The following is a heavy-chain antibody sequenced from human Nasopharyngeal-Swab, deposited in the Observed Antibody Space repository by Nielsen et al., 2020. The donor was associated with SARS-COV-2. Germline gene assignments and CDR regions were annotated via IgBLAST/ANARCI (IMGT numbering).Heavy chain of an antibody. J-gene: IGHJ4*02. CDR1: GYTFTGYY. Sequence: ASVKVSCKASGYTFTGYYMHWVRQAPGQGLEWMGWINPNSGGTNYAQKFQGRVTMTSDTSINTAYMELRRLRSDDTAVYYCARDDYGDYGYFGHWGQGTLVTVSS. CDR3: ARDDYGDYGYFGH. CDR2: INPNSGGT. D-gene: IGHD4-17*01. V-gene: IGHV1-2*02.